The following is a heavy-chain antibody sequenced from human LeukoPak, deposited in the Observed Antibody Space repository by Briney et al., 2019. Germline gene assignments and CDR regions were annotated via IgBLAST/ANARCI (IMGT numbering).Heavy chain of an antibody. D-gene: IGHD2-8*02. J-gene: IGHJ4*02. Sequence: GGSLRLSCVSSGFTFRSYTMSWVRQAPGKGLEWVSSASGSESRTYYADSVKGRFTISRDNSKNTMYLQMNSLRAEDTALYYCAKTVVSTGWNYFDYWGQGTLVTVSS. CDR2: ASGSESRT. V-gene: IGHV3-23*01. CDR1: GFTFRSYT. CDR3: AKTVVSTGWNYFDY.